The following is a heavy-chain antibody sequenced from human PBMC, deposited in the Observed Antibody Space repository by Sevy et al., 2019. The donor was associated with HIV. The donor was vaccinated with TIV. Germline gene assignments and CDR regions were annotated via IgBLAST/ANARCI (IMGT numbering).Heavy chain of an antibody. V-gene: IGHV4-4*07. J-gene: IGHJ6*02. CDR3: ARDPGSPNLYYYSHGMDV. D-gene: IGHD6-13*01. CDR1: GGSISSYY. Sequence: SETLSLTCTVSGGSISSYYWSWIRQPAGKGLEWIGRIYTSGSTNCNPSLKSRVTMSVDTSKNQFSLKLSSVTAADTAVYCCARDPGSPNLYYYSHGMDVWGQGTTVTVSS. CDR2: IYTSGST.